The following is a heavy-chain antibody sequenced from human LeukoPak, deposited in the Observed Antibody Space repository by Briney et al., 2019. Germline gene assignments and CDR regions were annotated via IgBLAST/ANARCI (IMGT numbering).Heavy chain of an antibody. CDR3: ARAGGTGPGNRHFQH. Sequence: ASVKVSCKASGYTFTSYDINWVRQATGQGLEWIGWMNPNSGNTGYSQKFQGRVTMTRNTSITTAYMELSSLRSEDTAVYYCARAGGTGPGNRHFQHWGQGTLVTVSS. D-gene: IGHD2-8*02. CDR1: GYTFTSYD. J-gene: IGHJ1*01. V-gene: IGHV1-8*01. CDR2: MNPNSGNT.